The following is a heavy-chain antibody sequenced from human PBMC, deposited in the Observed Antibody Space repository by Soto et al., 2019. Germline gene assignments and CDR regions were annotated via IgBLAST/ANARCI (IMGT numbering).Heavy chain of an antibody. D-gene: IGHD6-13*01. CDR3: ARVFSHSGYLKWFDP. V-gene: IGHV1-18*01. CDR2: ISAYNGNT. CDR1: GYTFTSYG. J-gene: IGHJ5*02. Sequence: ASVKVSCKASGYTFTSYGISWVRQAPGQGLEWMGWISAYNGNTNYAQKLQGRVTMTTDTSTSTAYMELRSLRSDDTAVYYCARVFSHSGYLKWFDPWGQGTLVTVSS.